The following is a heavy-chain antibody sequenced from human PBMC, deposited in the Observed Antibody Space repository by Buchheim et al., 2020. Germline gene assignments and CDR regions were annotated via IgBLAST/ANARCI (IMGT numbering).Heavy chain of an antibody. CDR1: GYTFTGYY. D-gene: IGHD3-16*02. J-gene: IGHJ3*02. V-gene: IGHV1-2*02. Sequence: QVQLVQSGAEVKKPGASVKVSCKASGYTFTGYYMHWVRQAPGQGLEWMGWINPNSGGTNYAQKFQGRVTMTRDTSISTAYMELSRLRSDDTAVYYCARGRHDYDYVWGSYRSGFAYAFDIWGQGT. CDR3: ARGRHDYDYVWGSYRSGFAYAFDI. CDR2: INPNSGGT.